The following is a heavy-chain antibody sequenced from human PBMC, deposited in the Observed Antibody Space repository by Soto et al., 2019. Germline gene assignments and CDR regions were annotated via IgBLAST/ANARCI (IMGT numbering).Heavy chain of an antibody. D-gene: IGHD5-18*01. Sequence: QVQLVQSGAEVKKPESSVKVSCKAPGATFSTYAIIWVRQAPGQGLEWMGGIIPMFGTANYAQRFQDRVTITADESTNTVYMELSSLRSEDTAVYFCASGIQLWLRRINNGYSGWGQGTLVTVSS. V-gene: IGHV1-69*12. CDR3: ASGIQLWLRRINNGYSG. CDR1: GATFSTYA. J-gene: IGHJ4*02. CDR2: IIPMFGTA.